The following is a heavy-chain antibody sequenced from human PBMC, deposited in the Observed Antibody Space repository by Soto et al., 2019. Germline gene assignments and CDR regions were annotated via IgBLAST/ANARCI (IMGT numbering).Heavy chain of an antibody. CDR2: ISSSGDYL. D-gene: IGHD2-2*01. V-gene: IGHV3-21*01. Sequence: GGSLRLSCAASGFTFRRNNMNWVRQAPGKGLEWVASISSSGDYLYYADSVKGRFIISRDNFQNSLLLQMNNLRADDTAVYYCARDPSEGRVGNWFESWGQGTLVTVSS. J-gene: IGHJ5*01. CDR3: ARDPSEGRVGNWFES. CDR1: GFTFRRNN.